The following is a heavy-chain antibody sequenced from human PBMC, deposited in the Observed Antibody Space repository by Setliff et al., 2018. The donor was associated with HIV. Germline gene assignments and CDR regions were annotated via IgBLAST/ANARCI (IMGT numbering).Heavy chain of an antibody. Sequence: ETLSLTCTVSGGSISSGSYYWGWIRQPPGKGLEWIGSIYYSGSTYYNPSLQSRVTISVDTSKNLFSLRLSSVTASDTAVYYCARQAIFGYYDSSGYLDYWGQGTLVTVSS. J-gene: IGHJ4*02. D-gene: IGHD3-22*01. CDR3: ARQAIFGYYDSSGYLDY. CDR2: IYYSGST. CDR1: GGSISSGSYY. V-gene: IGHV4-39*01.